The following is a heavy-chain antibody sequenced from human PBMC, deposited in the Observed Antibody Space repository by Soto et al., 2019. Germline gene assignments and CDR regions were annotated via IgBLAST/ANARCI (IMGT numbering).Heavy chain of an antibody. Sequence: PSETLSLTCTVSGGSISSGGYYWSWIRQHPGKGLEWIGYIYYSGTAYSNPSLKSRVTISVDTSKSQFSLKLSSVTAADTAVYYCASFLSVRGYKGGYFVSWGQGPLVTV. D-gene: IGHD3-10*01. CDR2: IYYSGTA. J-gene: IGHJ4*02. CDR1: GGSISSGGYY. CDR3: ASFLSVRGYKGGYFVS. V-gene: IGHV4-31*03.